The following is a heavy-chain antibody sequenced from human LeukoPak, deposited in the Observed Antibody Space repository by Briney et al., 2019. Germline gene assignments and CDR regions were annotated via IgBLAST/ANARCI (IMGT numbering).Heavy chain of an antibody. V-gene: IGHV1-24*01. J-gene: IGHJ4*02. CDR1: GYTLTELS. CDR2: FDPEDGET. CDR3: ATDFPGLYYDSSGCYFDY. D-gene: IGHD3-22*01. Sequence: ASVKVSCKVSGYTLTELSMHWVRQAPGKGLEWMGGFDPEDGETMYAQKFQGRVTMTEDTSTDTAYMELSSLRSEDTAVYYCATDFPGLYYDSSGCYFDYWGQGTLVTVSS.